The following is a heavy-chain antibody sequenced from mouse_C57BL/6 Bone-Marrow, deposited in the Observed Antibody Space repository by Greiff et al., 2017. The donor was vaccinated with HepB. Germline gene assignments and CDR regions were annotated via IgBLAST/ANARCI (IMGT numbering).Heavy chain of an antibody. Sequence: EVHLVESGGGLVKPGGSLKLSCAASGFTFSSYAMSWVRQTPEKRLEWVATISDGGSYTYYPDNVKGRFTISRDNAKNNLYLQMSHLKSEDTAMYYCARDRTTPVATEWYFDVWGTGTTVTVSS. CDR1: GFTFSSYA. CDR2: ISDGGSYT. D-gene: IGHD1-1*01. J-gene: IGHJ1*03. V-gene: IGHV5-4*01. CDR3: ARDRTTPVATEWYFDV.